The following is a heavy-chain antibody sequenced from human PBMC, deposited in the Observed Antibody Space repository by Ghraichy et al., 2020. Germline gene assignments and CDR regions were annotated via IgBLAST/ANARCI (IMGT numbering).Heavy chain of an antibody. CDR1: GYSISGCYY. CDR2: IYHSGST. CDR3: AREGYYDFWSGSWNTPRAFDI. Sequence: SETLSLTCTVSGYSISGCYYWGWIQQPPRKGLECIGSIYHSGSTYYNPSLKSRVTISVDTSKNQFSLKMSSVTAADTAVYYCAREGYYDFWSGSWNTPRAFDIGSQGTMVTVSS. D-gene: IGHD3-3*01. J-gene: IGHJ3*02. V-gene: IGHV4-38-2*02.